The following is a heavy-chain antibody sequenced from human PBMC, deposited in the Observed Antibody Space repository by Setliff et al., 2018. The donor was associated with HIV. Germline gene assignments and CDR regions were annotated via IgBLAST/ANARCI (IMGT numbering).Heavy chain of an antibody. CDR3: ATAKEHWLTEGGFDF. Sequence: ASVKVSCKVSGYSLTELSMHWVRQASEKGLEWMGRFDPEDGDTLYAQRFQGRVTMTEDSSTDTAYMELGSLTSDDTAVYYCATAKEHWLTEGGFDFWGQGTLVTVSS. CDR1: GYSLTELS. J-gene: IGHJ4*02. CDR2: FDPEDGDT. V-gene: IGHV1-24*01. D-gene: IGHD6-19*01.